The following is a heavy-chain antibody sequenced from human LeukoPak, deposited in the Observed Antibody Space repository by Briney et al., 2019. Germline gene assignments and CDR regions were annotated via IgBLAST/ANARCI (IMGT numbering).Heavy chain of an antibody. J-gene: IGHJ5*02. CDR2: IQTDGSDK. CDR1: GFTFTNYG. CDR3: AREDGPTYVGRFVH. Sequence: GGSLRLSRAASGFTFTNYGMNWVRQAPDKGLGWVTFIQTDGSDKYYADSVKGRFTISRDNSKNAVFLQVNNVRAEDTAVYFCAREDGPTYVGRFVHWGQGTLVTVSS. D-gene: IGHD1-26*01. V-gene: IGHV3-30*02.